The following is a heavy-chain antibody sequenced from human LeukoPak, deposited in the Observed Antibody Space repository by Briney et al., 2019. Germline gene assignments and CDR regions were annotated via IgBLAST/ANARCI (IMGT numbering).Heavy chain of an antibody. CDR3: AGLHLALADEFGA. D-gene: IGHD3-3*02. CDR1: GNSLKGHY. J-gene: IGHJ5*02. CDR2: IYSTGNI. Sequence: SDTLSLTCTVSGNSLKGHYWRWFLQPPARGLEGSGYIYSTGNILYNPFLKSRVTLSLDNFTNQFSLRMTTVTAAGPAVFYCAGLHLALADEFGAWGQGTLVTVYS. V-gene: IGHV4-59*08.